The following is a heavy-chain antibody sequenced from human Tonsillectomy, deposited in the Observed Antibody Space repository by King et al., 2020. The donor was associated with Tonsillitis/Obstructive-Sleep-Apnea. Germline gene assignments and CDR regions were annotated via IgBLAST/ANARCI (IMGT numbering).Heavy chain of an antibody. CDR3: AADGRGTTIAYYYYYRMDV. J-gene: IGHJ6*04. CDR2: IVVGSGYT. D-gene: IGHD1-1*01. V-gene: IGHV1-58*01. CDR1: GFIFNTSA. Sequence: QLVQSGPEVQKPGTSVKVSCKASGFIFNTSAVQWVRQARGQPLEWIGWIVVGSGYTNYAQKFQERVIITRDMSTRTAYMELSSLRSEDTAVYYCAADGRGTTIAYYYYYRMDVWGKGTTVTVSS.